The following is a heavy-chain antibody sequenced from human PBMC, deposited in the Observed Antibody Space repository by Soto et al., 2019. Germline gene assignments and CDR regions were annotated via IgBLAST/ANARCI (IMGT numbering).Heavy chain of an antibody. V-gene: IGHV4-59*01. D-gene: IGHD3-10*01. J-gene: IGHJ5*02. CDR2: IYYSGST. Sequence: SETLSLTCTVSGGSISGYYWSWIRQPPGKGLEWIGYIYYSGSTNYNPSLKSRVTISVDTSKNQFSLKLSSVTAADTAVYYCAGYGSGPVNWFDPWGQGTLVTVSS. CDR3: AGYGSGPVNWFDP. CDR1: GGSISGYY.